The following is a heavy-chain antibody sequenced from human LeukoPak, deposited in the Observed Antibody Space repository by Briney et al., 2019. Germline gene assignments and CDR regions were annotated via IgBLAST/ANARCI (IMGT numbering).Heavy chain of an antibody. CDR3: ATDQAAAGTNWFDP. Sequence: ASVTVSCKVSGYTLTELSMHWVRQAPGKGLEWMGGFDPEDGETIYAQKFQGRVTMTEDTSTDTAYMELSSLRSEDTAVYYCATDQAAAGTNWFDPWGQGTLVTVSS. CDR2: FDPEDGET. D-gene: IGHD6-13*01. CDR1: GYTLTELS. J-gene: IGHJ5*02. V-gene: IGHV1-24*01.